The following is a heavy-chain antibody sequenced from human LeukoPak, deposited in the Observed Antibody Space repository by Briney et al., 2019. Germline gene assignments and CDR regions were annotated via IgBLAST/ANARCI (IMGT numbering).Heavy chain of an antibody. CDR3: ARGPGYDYVWGSYRYAPFDY. V-gene: IGHV4-59*01. CDR1: GGSISSYY. CDR2: IYYSGST. Sequence: SETLSLTCTVSGGSISSYYWSWIRQPPGKGLEWIGYIYYSGSTNYNPSLKSRVTISVDTSKNQFSRKLSSVTAADTAVYYCARGPGYDYVWGSYRYAPFDYWGQGTLVTVSS. J-gene: IGHJ4*02. D-gene: IGHD3-16*02.